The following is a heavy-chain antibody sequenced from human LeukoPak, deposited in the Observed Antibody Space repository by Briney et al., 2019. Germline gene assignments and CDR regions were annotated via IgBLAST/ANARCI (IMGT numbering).Heavy chain of an antibody. J-gene: IGHJ5*02. V-gene: IGHV4-34*01. Sequence: PSETLSLTCAVYGGSFSGYYWSWIRQPPGKGLEWIGEINHSGSTNYNPSLKSRVTISVDTPKNQFSLKLSSVTAADTAVYYCARGDIVVVPAARRTTNWFDPWGQGTLVTVSS. D-gene: IGHD2-2*01. CDR1: GGSFSGYY. CDR3: ARGDIVVVPAARRTTNWFDP. CDR2: INHSGST.